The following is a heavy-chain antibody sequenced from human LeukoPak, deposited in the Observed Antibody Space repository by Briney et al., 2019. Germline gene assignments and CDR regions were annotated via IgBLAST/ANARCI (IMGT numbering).Heavy chain of an antibody. CDR3: AKDRIPDGYYSIDS. D-gene: IGHD3-3*01. CDR2: ILGNGVTT. CDR1: GFTFSGFA. J-gene: IGHJ4*02. V-gene: IGHV3-23*01. Sequence: GGSLRLSCAASGFTFSGFAMNWVRQAPGEGLEWVSGILGNGVTTYYADSLKGRFTISRDNSENILYLQMNSLRVEDTAVYYCAKDRIPDGYYSIDSWGQGTLVTVSS.